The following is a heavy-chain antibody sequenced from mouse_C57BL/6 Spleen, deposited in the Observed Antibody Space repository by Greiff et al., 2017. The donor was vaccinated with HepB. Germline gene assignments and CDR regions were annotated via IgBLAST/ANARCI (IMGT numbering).Heavy chain of an antibody. CDR1: GYTFTSYW. V-gene: IGHV1-52*01. CDR2: IDPSDSDT. J-gene: IGHJ2*01. D-gene: IGHD2-3*01. CDR3: ARGRENDYYRAFDY. Sequence: VQLQQPGAELVRPGSSVKLSCKASGYTFTSYWMHWVQQRPIQGLEWIGNIDPSDSDTYYKQKFKDKATLTVDKSSSTPYMQLNSLTSEDSAVDYCARGRENDYYRAFDYWGQGTTLTVSS.